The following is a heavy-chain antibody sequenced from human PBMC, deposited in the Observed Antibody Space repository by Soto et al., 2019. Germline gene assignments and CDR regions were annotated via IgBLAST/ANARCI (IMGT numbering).Heavy chain of an antibody. CDR1: GGSFSGYY. CDR2: INHSGST. Sequence: SETLSLTCAVYGGSFSGYYWSWIRQPPGKGLEWIGEINHSGSTNYNPSLKSRVTISVDTSKNQFSLKLSSVTAADTAVYYCARGRGGYDSRSYRYFDYWGQGTLVTVSS. CDR3: ARGRGGYDSRSYRYFDY. V-gene: IGHV4-34*01. D-gene: IGHD3-16*02. J-gene: IGHJ4*02.